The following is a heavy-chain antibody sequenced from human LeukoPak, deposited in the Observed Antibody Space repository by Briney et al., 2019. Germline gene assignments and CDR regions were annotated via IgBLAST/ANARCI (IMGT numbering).Heavy chain of an antibody. CDR2: IYHSGST. J-gene: IGHJ4*02. Sequence: SETLSLTCTVSGGSISSSSYYWGWIRQPPGKGLEWIGSIYHSGSTYYNPSLKSRVTISVDTSKNQFSLKLSSVTAADTAVYYCARDIAAAGTGDYWGQGTLVTVSS. V-gene: IGHV4-39*07. CDR1: GGSISSSSYY. CDR3: ARDIAAAGTGDY. D-gene: IGHD6-13*01.